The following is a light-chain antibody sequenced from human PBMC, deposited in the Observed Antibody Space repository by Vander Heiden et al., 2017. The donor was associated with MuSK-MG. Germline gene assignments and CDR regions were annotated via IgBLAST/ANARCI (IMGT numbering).Light chain of an antibody. J-gene: IGLJ3*02. CDR1: SSNIGSNS. CDR3: AAWDDSLNGWV. Sequence: QSVLTQPPSTSATPAQRVTISCSGSSSNIGSNSVNWFQQLPGTAPKLLIYSNNRRPSGVPDRFSGSKSGTSASLAISGLQSEDEADYYCAAWDDSLNGWVFGGGTKLTVL. V-gene: IGLV1-44*01. CDR2: SNN.